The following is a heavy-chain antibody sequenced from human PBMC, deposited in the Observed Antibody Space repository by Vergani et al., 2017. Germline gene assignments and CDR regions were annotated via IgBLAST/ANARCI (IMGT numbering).Heavy chain of an antibody. D-gene: IGHD2-2*01. Sequence: QVQLQESGPGLVKPSETLSLTCTVSGGSISSYYWSWIRQPPGKGLEWIGYIYYSGSTNYNPSLKSRVTISVDTSKNQFSLKLSSVTAADTAVYYCAREDIVVVPAATLNWFDPWGQGTLVTVSS. J-gene: IGHJ5*02. V-gene: IGHV4-59*01. CDR1: GGSISSYY. CDR2: IYYSGST. CDR3: AREDIVVVPAATLNWFDP.